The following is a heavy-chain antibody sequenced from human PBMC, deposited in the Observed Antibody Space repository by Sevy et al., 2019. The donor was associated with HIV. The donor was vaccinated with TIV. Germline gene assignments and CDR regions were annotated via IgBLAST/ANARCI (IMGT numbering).Heavy chain of an antibody. CDR1: GFTFSKYS. J-gene: IGHJ4*02. Sequence: GGSLRLSCAASGFTFSKYSMSWVRQPPGKGLEWVSTLSFGCGEINYADSVKGRFTISRDNSKSSVYLQMNNLSSEDTAVYYCARDGCTNPHDYWGQGTLVTVSS. CDR2: LSFGCGEI. V-gene: IGHV3-23*01. D-gene: IGHD2-8*01. CDR3: ARDGCTNPHDY.